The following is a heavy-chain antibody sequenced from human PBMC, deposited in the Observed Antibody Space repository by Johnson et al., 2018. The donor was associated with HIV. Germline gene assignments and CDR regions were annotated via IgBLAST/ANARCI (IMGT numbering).Heavy chain of an antibody. CDR1: GFSFSIYA. Sequence: VQLVESGGGVVQPGRSLRLSCAASGFSFSIYAMHWVRQAPGKGLEWVSYISSSGSTIYYADSVKGRFTISRDNSNNTLYLQMNRLRAEDTAVYYCARASDAFDIWGQGTMVTVSS. CDR3: ARASDAFDI. CDR2: ISSSGSTI. J-gene: IGHJ3*02. V-gene: IGHV3-48*01.